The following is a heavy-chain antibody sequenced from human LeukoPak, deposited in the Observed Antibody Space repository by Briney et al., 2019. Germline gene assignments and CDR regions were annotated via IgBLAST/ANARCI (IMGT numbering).Heavy chain of an antibody. CDR2: ISSGGICI. Sequence: RGSLRLSCAVSGFIFSSYSMNWVRQAPGKGLEWVSSISSGGICIYYADLVKGRFTISRDNAKNSLYLQMNSLRAEDTAVYYCATEGTPTSWGQGTLVTVSS. CDR1: GFIFSSYS. V-gene: IGHV3-21*01. CDR3: ATEGTPTS. J-gene: IGHJ5*02. D-gene: IGHD2/OR15-2a*01.